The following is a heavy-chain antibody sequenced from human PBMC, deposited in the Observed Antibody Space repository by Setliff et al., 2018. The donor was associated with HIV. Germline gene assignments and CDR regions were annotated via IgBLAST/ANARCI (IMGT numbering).Heavy chain of an antibody. Sequence: ASVKVSCKASGYTFTRHVLHWVRQAPGQGLEWMGWINTGNDNTQYSQRFQGRVRFSKDTSATTAAMELSNLASEDTDVYYCARRRGGYFDYWGHGTLVTVSS. CDR2: INTGNDNT. CDR1: GYTFTRHV. V-gene: IGHV1-3*04. D-gene: IGHD3-16*01. J-gene: IGHJ4*01. CDR3: ARRRGGYFDY.